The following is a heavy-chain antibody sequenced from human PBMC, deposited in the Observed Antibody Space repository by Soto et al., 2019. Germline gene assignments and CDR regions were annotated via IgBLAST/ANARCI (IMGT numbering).Heavy chain of an antibody. Sequence: SETLSLTCAVSGGSISSGGYSWSWIRQPPGKGLEWIGYIYHSGSTYYNPSLKSRVTISVDRSKNQFSLKLSSVTAADTAVYYCARVSGSYYYGMDVWGQGTTVTVSS. CDR3: ARVSGSYYYGMDV. CDR2: IYHSGST. V-gene: IGHV4-30-2*01. D-gene: IGHD5-12*01. CDR1: GGSISSGGYS. J-gene: IGHJ6*02.